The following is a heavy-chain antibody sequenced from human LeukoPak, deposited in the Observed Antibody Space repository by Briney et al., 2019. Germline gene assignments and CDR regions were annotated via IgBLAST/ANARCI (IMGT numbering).Heavy chain of an antibody. D-gene: IGHD2-15*01. J-gene: IGHJ4*02. CDR3: ARASRYDFDY. Sequence: ASVKVSCKASGYTFTGYHMHWVRQAPGQGLEWMGWINPNSGSTSYAQKFQGRVTMTRDMSTSTVYMELSSLRSEDTAVYYCARASRYDFDYWGQGTLVTVSS. V-gene: IGHV1-46*01. CDR2: INPNSGST. CDR1: GYTFTGYH.